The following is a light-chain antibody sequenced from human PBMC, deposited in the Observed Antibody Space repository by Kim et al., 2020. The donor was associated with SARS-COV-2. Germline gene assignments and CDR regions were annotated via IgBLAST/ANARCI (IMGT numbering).Light chain of an antibody. J-gene: IGLJ2*01. V-gene: IGLV3-1*01. CDR2: QDK. CDR1: KLGDKY. CDR3: QAWDSTTVI. Sequence: SYELTQPPSVSVSPGQTASITCSGDKLGDKYACWYQQKPGQSPVLIIYQDKHRPSGIPERFSGSNSGNTATLTISGTQAMDEDDYYCQAWDSTTVIFGGG.